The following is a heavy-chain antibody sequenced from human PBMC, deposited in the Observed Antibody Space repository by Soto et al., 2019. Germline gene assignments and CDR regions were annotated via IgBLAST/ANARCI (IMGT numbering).Heavy chain of an antibody. CDR1: GASISSYY. CDR2: IHYSGST. D-gene: IGHD4-4*01. V-gene: IGHV4-59*12. J-gene: IGHJ4*02. CDR3: ARGRAVTFDY. Sequence: PSETLSLTCTVSGASISSYYWSWIRQPPGKGLEWIGYIHYSGSTRYNPSLKSRVTISADTSKNQFSLKLSSVTAADTAVYYCARGRAVTFDYWGQGTLVTVSS.